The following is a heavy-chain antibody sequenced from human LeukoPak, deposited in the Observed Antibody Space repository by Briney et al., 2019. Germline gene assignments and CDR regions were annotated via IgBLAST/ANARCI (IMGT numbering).Heavy chain of an antibody. D-gene: IGHD2-8*02. Sequence: SETLSLTCAVYGGSFSGYYWSWIRQPPGKGLEWIGEINHSGSTNYNPSLKSRVTISGDTSKNQFSLKLSSVTAADTAVYYCARWGNSPVAYGWFDPWGQGTLVTVSS. CDR1: GGSFSGYY. J-gene: IGHJ5*02. CDR2: INHSGST. CDR3: ARWGNSPVAYGWFDP. V-gene: IGHV4-34*01.